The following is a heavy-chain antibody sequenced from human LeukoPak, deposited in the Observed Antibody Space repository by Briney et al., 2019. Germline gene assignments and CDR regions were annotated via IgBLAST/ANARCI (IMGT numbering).Heavy chain of an antibody. D-gene: IGHD6-13*01. CDR3: ASGIAAAGTKGYFDY. CDR2: IYSGGTT. V-gene: IGHV3-53*05. Sequence: GGSLRLSCAASGFTVSSNYMSWVRQAPGKGLGWVSVIYSGGTTYYADSVRGRFTISRDNSKNTLYLQMNSLRAEDTAVYYCASGIAAAGTKGYFDYWGQGTLVTVSS. CDR1: GFTVSSNY. J-gene: IGHJ4*02.